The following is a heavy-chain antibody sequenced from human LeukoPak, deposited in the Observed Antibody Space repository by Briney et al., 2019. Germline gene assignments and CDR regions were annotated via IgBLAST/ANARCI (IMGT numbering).Heavy chain of an antibody. CDR3: ARRSDYYDSNFDY. J-gene: IGHJ4*02. Sequence: GGSLRLSCAASGFTFSSYSMNWVRQAPGKGLEWVSSISSSSSYIYYAGSVKGRFTISRDNAKNSLYLQMNSLRAEDTAVYYCARRSDYYDSNFDYWGQGTLVTVSS. CDR1: GFTFSSYS. D-gene: IGHD3-22*01. CDR2: ISSSSSYI. V-gene: IGHV3-21*01.